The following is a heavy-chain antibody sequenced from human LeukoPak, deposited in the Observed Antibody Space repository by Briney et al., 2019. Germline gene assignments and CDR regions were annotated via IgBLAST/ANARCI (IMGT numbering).Heavy chain of an antibody. Sequence: SETLSLTCTVSGASISSYYWRCMRHPPGRGLVCIGFIYSSANPNHHPTLKCRVTISLHTSTNQFSLKLSSVPAADPAVYYCARGVAVAAFDAFAIWGQGTMVTVSS. CDR1: GASISSYY. J-gene: IGHJ3*02. D-gene: IGHD6-19*01. CDR3: ARGVAVAAFDAFAI. V-gene: IGHV4-59*13. CDR2: IYSSANP.